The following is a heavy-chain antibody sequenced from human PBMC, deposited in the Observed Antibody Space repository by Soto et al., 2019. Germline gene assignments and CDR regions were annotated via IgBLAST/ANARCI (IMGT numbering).Heavy chain of an antibody. V-gene: IGHV4-59*01. J-gene: IGHJ5*02. D-gene: IGHD3-16*02. CDR3: ARETLYVAIDH. Sequence: PSETLSLTCTVSGDSISDSYWSWIRQTPGKRLEWIGYIHGSGTVNYNPSLKSRVSMSMDTSKSQFSLRLSSVTAADTAVYYCARETLYVAIDHWGRGTLVTAPQ. CDR2: IHGSGTV. CDR1: GDSISDSY.